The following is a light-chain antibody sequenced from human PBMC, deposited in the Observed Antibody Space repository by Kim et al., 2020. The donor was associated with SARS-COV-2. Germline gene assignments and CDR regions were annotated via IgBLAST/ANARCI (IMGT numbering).Light chain of an antibody. CDR1: QSVSSN. Sequence: EIVMTQSPATLSVSPGERATLSCRASQSVSSNLAWYQQKPGQAPRLLIYGASTRATGTPARFSGSVSGTEFTLTISSLQSEDFAVYYCQQYNNWPPYTFGQGTKLEI. CDR2: GAS. J-gene: IGKJ2*01. V-gene: IGKV3-15*01. CDR3: QQYNNWPPYT.